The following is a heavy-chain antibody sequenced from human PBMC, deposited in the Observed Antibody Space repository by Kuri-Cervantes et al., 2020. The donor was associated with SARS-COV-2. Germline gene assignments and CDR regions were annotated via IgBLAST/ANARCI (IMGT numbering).Heavy chain of an antibody. Sequence: GESLKISCAASGFTFRSYSMNWVRQAPGKGLEWVSSISSSSSYIYYADSVKGRFTISRDNAKNSLYLQMNSLRAEDTAVYYCAIIESSSDYYYYYGMDVWGQGTTVTVSS. CDR1: GFTFRSYS. CDR3: AIIESSSDYYYYYGMDV. V-gene: IGHV3-21*01. J-gene: IGHJ6*02. D-gene: IGHD3-10*01. CDR2: ISSSSSYI.